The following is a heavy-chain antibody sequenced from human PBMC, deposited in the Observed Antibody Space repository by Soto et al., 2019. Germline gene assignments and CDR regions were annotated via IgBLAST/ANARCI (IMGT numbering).Heavy chain of an antibody. J-gene: IGHJ4*02. Sequence: QVQLVQSGAEVKKPGASVKVSCKASGYTFTSYAMHWVRQAPGQRLEWMGWINAGNGNTKYSQKFQGRVTITRDTSARTAYMELISLRSEDTAVYYCARPRQLAIFDYWGQGTLVTVSS. V-gene: IGHV1-3*01. CDR1: GYTFTSYA. D-gene: IGHD6-13*01. CDR2: INAGNGNT. CDR3: ARPRQLAIFDY.